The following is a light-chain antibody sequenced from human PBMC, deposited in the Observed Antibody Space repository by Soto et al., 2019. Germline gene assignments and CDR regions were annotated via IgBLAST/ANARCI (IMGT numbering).Light chain of an antibody. J-gene: IGKJ5*01. CDR2: LGS. Sequence: DIVMTQSPLSLPVTPGEPASISCRSSQSLLHSNGYNYLDWYLQKPGQSPQLLIYLGSNRASGVPDRFSGSGSGTDFTLKISRVAAEDVGVYYCIQALQTPTTFGQGTRLELK. CDR3: IQALQTPTT. CDR1: QSLLHSNGYNY. V-gene: IGKV2-28*01.